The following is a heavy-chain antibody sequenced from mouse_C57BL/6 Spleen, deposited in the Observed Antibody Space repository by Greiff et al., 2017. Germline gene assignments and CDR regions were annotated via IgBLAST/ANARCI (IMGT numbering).Heavy chain of an antibody. CDR3: ERHGNYVDY. D-gene: IGHD1-1*02. CDR2: ISSGGSYT. Sequence: EVKLMESGGDLVKPGGSLKLSCAASGFTFSSYGMSWVRQTPDKRLEWVATISSGGSYTYYPDSVKGRFTISRDNAKNTLYLQMSSLKSEDAAMYYCERHGNYVDYWGQGTTLTVSS. CDR1: GFTFSSYG. V-gene: IGHV5-6*01. J-gene: IGHJ2*01.